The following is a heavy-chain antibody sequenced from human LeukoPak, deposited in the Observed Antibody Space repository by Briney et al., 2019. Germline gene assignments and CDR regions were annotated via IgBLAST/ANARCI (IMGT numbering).Heavy chain of an antibody. V-gene: IGHV1-2*02. Sequence: GASVKVSCKASGYTFTGYYMHWVRQAPGQGLEWMGWINPNSGGTNYAQKFQGRVTMTRDTSISTAYMELSRLRSDDTAAYYCARDRDCSGGSCYSLNAFDIWGQGTMVTVSS. CDR1: GYTFTGYY. J-gene: IGHJ3*02. CDR3: ARDRDCSGGSCYSLNAFDI. CDR2: INPNSGGT. D-gene: IGHD2-15*01.